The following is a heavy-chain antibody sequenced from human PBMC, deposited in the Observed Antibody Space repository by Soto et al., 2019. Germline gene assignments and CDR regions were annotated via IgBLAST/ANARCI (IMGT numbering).Heavy chain of an antibody. Sequence: GGSLRLSCAASGFTFSSYAMSWVRQAPGKGLEWVSAISGSGGSTYYADSVKGRFTISRDNSKNTLYLQMNSLRAEDTAVYYCAKSALYCGGACYSLPFDYWGQGTLVTVSS. CDR2: ISGSGGST. J-gene: IGHJ4*02. V-gene: IGHV3-23*01. CDR3: AKSALYCGGACYSLPFDY. CDR1: GFTFSSYA. D-gene: IGHD2-21*02.